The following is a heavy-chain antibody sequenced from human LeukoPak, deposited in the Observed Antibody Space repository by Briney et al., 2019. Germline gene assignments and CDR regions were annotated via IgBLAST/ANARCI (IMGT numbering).Heavy chain of an antibody. V-gene: IGHV3-48*01. Sequence: GGSLRLSCAASGFTFSSYSMNWVRQAPGKGLEWVSYISSSSSTIYYADSVKGRFTISRDNAKNSLYLQMNSLRAEDTAVYYCARDSITIFGVINYWGQGTLVTVSS. CDR2: ISSSSSTI. D-gene: IGHD3-3*01. CDR3: ARDSITIFGVINY. J-gene: IGHJ4*02. CDR1: GFTFSSYS.